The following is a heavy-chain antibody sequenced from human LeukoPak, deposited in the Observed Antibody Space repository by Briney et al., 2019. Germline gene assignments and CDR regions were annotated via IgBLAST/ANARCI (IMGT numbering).Heavy chain of an antibody. V-gene: IGHV3-74*01. CDR1: GFTFSSYW. Sequence: GGSLRLSCAASGFTFSSYWMHWVRQAPGKGLVWVSRINSDGSSTSYADSVKGRFTISRDNAKNSLYLQMNSLRAEDTAVYYCARDSGWSGDFDYWGQGTLVTVSS. CDR3: ARDSGWSGDFDY. CDR2: INSDGSST. J-gene: IGHJ4*02. D-gene: IGHD6-19*01.